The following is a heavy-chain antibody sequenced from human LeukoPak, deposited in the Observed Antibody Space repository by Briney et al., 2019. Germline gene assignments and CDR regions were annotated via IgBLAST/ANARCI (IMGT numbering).Heavy chain of an antibody. J-gene: IGHJ4*02. D-gene: IGHD1-14*01. CDR1: GGSINGYY. Sequence: SETLSLTCTVSGGSINGYYWSWIRQPAGKGLEWIGRVYNSESINYNPSLKSRVTMSIDTSKNQFSLKLNFVTAADTAVYYCARGGIPEPFDYWGQGTLVTVSS. CDR3: ARGGIPEPFDY. V-gene: IGHV4-4*07. CDR2: VYNSESI.